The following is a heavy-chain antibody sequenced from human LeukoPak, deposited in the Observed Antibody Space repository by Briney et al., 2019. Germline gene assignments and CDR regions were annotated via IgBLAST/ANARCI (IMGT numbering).Heavy chain of an antibody. J-gene: IGHJ3*02. CDR2: ISYDGSNK. CDR3: AKDPYYYDSSGYDI. V-gene: IGHV3-30*18. Sequence: PGGSLRLSCAASGFTFSSYGMHWVRQAPGKGLEWVAVISYDGSNKYYADSVKGRFTISRDNSKNTLYLQMNSLRAEDTAVYYCAKDPYYYDSSGYDIWGQGTMVTVSS. CDR1: GFTFSSYG. D-gene: IGHD3-22*01.